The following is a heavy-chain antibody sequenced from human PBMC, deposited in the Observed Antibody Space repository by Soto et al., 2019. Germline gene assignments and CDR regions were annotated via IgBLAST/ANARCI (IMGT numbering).Heavy chain of an antibody. V-gene: IGHV1-18*01. CDR1: GDIFTSYG. CDR2: ISAYNGNT. CDR3: AGVQEGITMRVGGT. J-gene: IGHJ5*02. D-gene: IGHD3-22*01. Sequence: QVQLVQSGAEVKKPGASVKVSCKASGDIFTSYGISWVRQAPGQGLEWMGWISAYNGNTNYAQKCHGSGTMTTATSNSTAYMEMRSLRSDDTAVYYCAGVQEGITMRVGGTWGQGTLVTVSS.